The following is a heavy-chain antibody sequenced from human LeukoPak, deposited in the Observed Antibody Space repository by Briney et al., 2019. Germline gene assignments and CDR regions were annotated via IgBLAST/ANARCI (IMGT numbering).Heavy chain of an antibody. CDR3: ARVHKEFLGPLFDY. CDR1: GFTFSTYA. CDR2: TSYDGSDK. D-gene: IGHD3-10*01. Sequence: GGSLRLSCAASGFTFSTYAMHWVRQAPGKGLEWVAVTSYDGSDKYYADSVKGRFTISRDNSKNTLYLQMNSLRAEDTAVYYCARVHKEFLGPLFDYWGQGTLVTVSS. V-gene: IGHV3-30*01. J-gene: IGHJ4*02.